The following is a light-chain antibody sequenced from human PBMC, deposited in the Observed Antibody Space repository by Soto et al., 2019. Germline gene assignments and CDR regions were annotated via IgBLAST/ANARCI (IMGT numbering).Light chain of an antibody. V-gene: IGLV4-69*01. CDR1: SWHSSYA. J-gene: IGLJ2*01. CDR3: QTWGSGFQF. CDR2: LNNDGSH. Sequence: QSVLTQSPSASASLGASVKLTCTLSSWHSSYAIAWHQQQPGKGPRYLMDLNNDGSHTKGDGIPDRFSGSSSGADRYLISSSLQSEDEADYYCQTWGSGFQFFGGGTKLTVL.